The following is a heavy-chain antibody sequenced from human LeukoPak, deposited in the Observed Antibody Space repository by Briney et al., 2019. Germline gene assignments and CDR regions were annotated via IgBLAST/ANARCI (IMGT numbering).Heavy chain of an antibody. CDR1: AFTFSYYW. J-gene: IGHJ4*02. CDR2: IKEDGSEK. V-gene: IGHV3-7*01. CDR3: ITFSTMIVVVGN. Sequence: GGSLRLSCAASAFTFSYYWRTWVRQAPGKGLEWVANIKEDGSEKYYVDSVKGRFTISRDNAENSLYLQMNSLRAEDAAVYYCITFSTMIVVVGNWGQGTLVTVSS. D-gene: IGHD3-22*01.